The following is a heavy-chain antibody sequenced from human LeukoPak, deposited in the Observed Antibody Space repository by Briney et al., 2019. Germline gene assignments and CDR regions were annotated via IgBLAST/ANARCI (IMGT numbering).Heavy chain of an antibody. CDR1: GFIFSSSA. J-gene: IGHJ4*02. D-gene: IGHD1-26*01. Sequence: GGSLRLSCAAYGFIFSSSAMSWVRQAPGKGLEWVSSITDSGDGTYYADSVKGRFTISRDDSKNTLYLQMNSLRAEDTALYYCAKDSPVATWWGQGTLVTVSS. CDR3: AKDSPVATW. V-gene: IGHV3-23*01. CDR2: ITDSGDGT.